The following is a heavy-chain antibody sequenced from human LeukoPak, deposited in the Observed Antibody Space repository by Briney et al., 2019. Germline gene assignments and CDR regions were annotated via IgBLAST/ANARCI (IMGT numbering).Heavy chain of an antibody. D-gene: IGHD1-14*01. J-gene: IGHJ4*02. Sequence: LVKVSCKASGGTFSSYAISWVRQAPGQGLEWMGGIIPIFGTANYAQKFQGRVTITTDESTSTAYMELSSLRSEDTAVYYCARDEPGLSAFDYWGQGTLVTVSS. CDR1: GGTFSSYA. V-gene: IGHV1-69*05. CDR3: ARDEPGLSAFDY. CDR2: IIPIFGTA.